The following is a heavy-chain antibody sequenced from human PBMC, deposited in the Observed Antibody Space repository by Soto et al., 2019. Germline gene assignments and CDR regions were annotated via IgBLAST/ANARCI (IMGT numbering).Heavy chain of an antibody. CDR1: GFTFSNAW. D-gene: IGHD2-2*01. V-gene: IGHV3-15*01. CDR3: TTDWCSTSCSDLTKYYFDY. CDR2: IKSKTDGGTT. J-gene: IGHJ4*02. Sequence: EVQLVESGGGLVKPGGSLRLSCAASGFTFSNAWMSWVRQAPGKGLEWVGRIKSKTDGGTTDYAAPVKGRFTISRDNSKNTLYLQMNSLKTEDTAVYYCTTDWCSTSCSDLTKYYFDYWGQGTLVTVSS.